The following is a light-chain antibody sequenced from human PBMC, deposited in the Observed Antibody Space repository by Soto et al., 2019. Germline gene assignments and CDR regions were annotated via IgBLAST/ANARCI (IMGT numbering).Light chain of an antibody. CDR2: KDS. Sequence: SYELTQPSSVSVSPGQTARITCSGDVLAKKYARWFQQKPGQAPVLVIYKDSERPSGIPERFSGSSSGTTVTLTISGAQVEDEADYYCYSAADNNGVFGRGTKVTVL. CDR3: YSAADNNGV. CDR1: VLAKKY. V-gene: IGLV3-27*01. J-gene: IGLJ3*02.